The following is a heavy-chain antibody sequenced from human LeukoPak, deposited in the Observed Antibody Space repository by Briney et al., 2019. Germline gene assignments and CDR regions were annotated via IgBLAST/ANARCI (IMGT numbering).Heavy chain of an antibody. CDR3: ARYDFHYYGMDV. CDR2: INHSGST. Sequence: KPSETLSLTCAVYGGSFSGYYWSWIRQPPGKGLEWIGEINHSGSTNYNPSLKSRVTISVDTSKNQFSLKLSSVTAADTAVYYCARYDFHYYGMDVWGQGTTVTVSS. D-gene: IGHD5-12*01. V-gene: IGHV4-34*01. CDR1: GGSFSGYY. J-gene: IGHJ6*02.